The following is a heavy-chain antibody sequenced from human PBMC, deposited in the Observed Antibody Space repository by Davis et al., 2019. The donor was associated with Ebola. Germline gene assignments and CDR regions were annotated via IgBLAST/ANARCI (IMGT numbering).Heavy chain of an antibody. CDR1: GSTFSDYY. D-gene: IGHD3-9*01. Sequence: GESLKISCAASGSTFSDYYMNWIRQAPGKGLEWVSYISSSGNTMYYVDSVRGRFTISRDNAKNSLYLQMNGLRAEDTAVYYCARDRADYDILTGYMDVWGKGTTVSVSS. CDR2: ISSSGNTM. V-gene: IGHV3-11*04. CDR3: ARDRADYDILTGYMDV. J-gene: IGHJ6*03.